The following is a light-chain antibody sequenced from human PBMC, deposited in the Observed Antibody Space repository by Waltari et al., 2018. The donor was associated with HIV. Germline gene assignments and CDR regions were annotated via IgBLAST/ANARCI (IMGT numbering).Light chain of an antibody. CDR1: SSNIGSNY. V-gene: IGLV1-47*01. CDR2: RNN. J-gene: IGLJ3*02. Sequence: QSVLTQPPSASGTPGQRVTISCSGSSSNIGSNYVYWYQQLPGTAPKLLIYRNNPRPSGVPDRFSGSKSGTSASLAISGLRSEDEADYYCAAWDDSLSAGVFGGGTKLTVL. CDR3: AAWDDSLSAGV.